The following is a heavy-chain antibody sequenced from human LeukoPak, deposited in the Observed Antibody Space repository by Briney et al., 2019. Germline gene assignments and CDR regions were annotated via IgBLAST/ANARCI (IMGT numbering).Heavy chain of an antibody. V-gene: IGHV4-4*02. CDR2: VHHSGRT. CDR3: ARNGDYSADS. Sequence: SETLSLTCAVSGYSISSGYWWSWVRQPPGEGLEGIGEVHHSGRTTYNPSLKSRVTMSVDKSKNQFSLKLTSVTAADTAVYYCARNGDYSADSWGQGTLLTVSS. J-gene: IGHJ4*02. D-gene: IGHD4-17*01. CDR1: GYSISSGYW.